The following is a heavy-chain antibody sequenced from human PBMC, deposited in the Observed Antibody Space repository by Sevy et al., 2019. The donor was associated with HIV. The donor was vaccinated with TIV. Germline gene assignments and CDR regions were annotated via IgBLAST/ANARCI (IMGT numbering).Heavy chain of an antibody. V-gene: IGHV3-23*01. J-gene: IGHJ4*02. CDR3: AKDTSGWYDALDQ. Sequence: GGSLRLSCEVSGFTFGYFAMSWVRQAPGKGLEWVSGISPNGATSHYAAPVRGRFTISRDNSKNRMYLQMSSLRAEDTAQYYCAKDTSGWYDALDQWGQGTLVTVSS. CDR1: GFTFGYFA. D-gene: IGHD6-19*01. CDR2: ISPNGATS.